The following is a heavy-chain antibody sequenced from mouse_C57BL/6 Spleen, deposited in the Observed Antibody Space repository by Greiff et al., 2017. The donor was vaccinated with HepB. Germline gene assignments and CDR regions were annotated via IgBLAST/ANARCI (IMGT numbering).Heavy chain of an antibody. CDR3: ARGGVYYGYDDWYFDV. J-gene: IGHJ1*03. V-gene: IGHV1-64*01. CDR2: IHPNSGST. D-gene: IGHD2-2*01. Sequence: VQLQQPGAELVKPGASVKLSCKASGYTFTSYWMHWVKQRPGQGLEWIGMIHPNSGSTNYNEKFKSKATLTVDKSSSTAYMQLSSLTSEDSAVYYCARGGVYYGYDDWYFDVWGTGTTVTVSS. CDR1: GYTFTSYW.